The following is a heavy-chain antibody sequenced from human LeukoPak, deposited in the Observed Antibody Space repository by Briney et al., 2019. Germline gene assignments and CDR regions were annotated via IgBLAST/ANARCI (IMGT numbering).Heavy chain of an antibody. CDR1: GGSFSGYY. CDR2: INHSGST. D-gene: IGHD3-16*01. CDR3: ARADDRGGGYYFDY. J-gene: IGHJ4*02. V-gene: IGHV4-34*01. Sequence: SETLSLTCAVYGGSFSGYYWSWIRQPPGKGLEWIGEINHSGSTNYNPSLKSRVTISVDTSKNQFSLKLSSVTAADTAVYYCARADDRGGGYYFDYWGQGTLVTVSS.